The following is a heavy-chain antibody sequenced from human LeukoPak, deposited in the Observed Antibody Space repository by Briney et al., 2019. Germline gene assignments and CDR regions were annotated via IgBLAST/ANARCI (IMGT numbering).Heavy chain of an antibody. CDR2: ISYDGSNK. D-gene: IGHD6-19*01. J-gene: IGHJ3*02. Sequence: SGGSLRLSCAASGFTFSSYGMHWVRQAPGKGLEWVAVISYDGSNKYYADSVKGRFIISRDNSKNTLYVQMNSLRAEDTAVYYCAKYLAHSSGWLLDAFDIWGQGTMVTVSS. CDR1: GFTFSSYG. V-gene: IGHV3-30*18. CDR3: AKYLAHSSGWLLDAFDI.